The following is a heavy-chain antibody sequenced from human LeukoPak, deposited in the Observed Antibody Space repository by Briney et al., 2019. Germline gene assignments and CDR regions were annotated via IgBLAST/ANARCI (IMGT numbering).Heavy chain of an antibody. CDR2: ISGSGGST. CDR3: AKGWSSGYYYAVEC. D-gene: IGHD3-22*01. Sequence: PGGSLRLSCAASGFTFSSYAMSWVRQAPGKGLEWVSAISGSGGSTYYADSVEGRFTISRDNSKNTLYLQMNSLRAEDTAVYYCAKGWSSGYYYAVECWGQGTLVTVSS. V-gene: IGHV3-23*01. J-gene: IGHJ4*02. CDR1: GFTFSSYA.